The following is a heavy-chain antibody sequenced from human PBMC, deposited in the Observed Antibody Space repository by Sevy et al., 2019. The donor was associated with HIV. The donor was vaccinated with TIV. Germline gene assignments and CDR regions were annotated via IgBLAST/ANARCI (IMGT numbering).Heavy chain of an antibody. CDR3: AKDFTGYNGMDV. D-gene: IGHD3-9*01. V-gene: IGHV3-30*18. J-gene: IGHJ6*02. Sequence: GESPKISCVVSGISFTTSGMHWVRQAPGKGLEWVAVISYHGRDKFYAESVKGRSTISRDNSKNMLYLQMNSLRAEDTAVYYCAKDFTGYNGMDVWGQGTMVTVSS. CDR1: GISFTTSG. CDR2: ISYHGRDK.